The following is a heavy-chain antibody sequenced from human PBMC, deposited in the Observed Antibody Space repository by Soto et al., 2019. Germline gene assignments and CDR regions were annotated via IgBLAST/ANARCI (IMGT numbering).Heavy chain of an antibody. CDR1: GGSISSSSYY. J-gene: IGHJ1*01. D-gene: IGHD2-15*01. CDR3: ASERYCSGGSCYYFQH. CDR2: IDYSGST. V-gene: IGHV4-39*01. Sequence: QLQLQESGPGLVKPSETLSLTCTVSGGSISSSSYYWGWIRQPPGKVLEWIGSIDYSGSTYYNPSLKSRVTISVDTSKNQFSLKLSSVTAADTAVYYCASERYCSGGSCYYFQHWGQGTLVTVSS.